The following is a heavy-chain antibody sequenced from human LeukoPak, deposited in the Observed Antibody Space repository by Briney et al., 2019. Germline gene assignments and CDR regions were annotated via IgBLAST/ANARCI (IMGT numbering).Heavy chain of an antibody. CDR2: IYYSGST. V-gene: IGHV4-61*01. CDR1: GGSISSSSYY. CDR3: AGGGNDVDSYTDY. D-gene: IGHD5-18*01. Sequence: SETLSLTCTVSGGSISSSSYYWSWIRQPPGKGLEWIGYIYYSGSTNYNPSLKSRVTISVDTSKNQFSLKLSSVTAADTAVYYCAGGGNDVDSYTDYWGQGTLVTVSS. J-gene: IGHJ4*02.